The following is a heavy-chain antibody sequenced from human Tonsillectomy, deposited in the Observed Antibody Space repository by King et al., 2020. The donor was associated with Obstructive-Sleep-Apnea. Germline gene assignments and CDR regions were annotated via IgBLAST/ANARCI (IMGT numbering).Heavy chain of an antibody. J-gene: IGHJ4*02. CDR2: IYYSGRP. Sequence: QLQESGPGLVKPSETLSLTCNVSGGSISSSSYYWGWIRQPPGKGLEWIGSIYYSGRPYYNPSLKSRVTISVDTSKNQFSLKRSSVTAADTAVYYCARDPTFYYFDYWGQGTLVTVSS. CDR3: ARDPTFYYFDY. CDR1: GGSISSSSYY. V-gene: IGHV4-39*07. D-gene: IGHD4-11*01.